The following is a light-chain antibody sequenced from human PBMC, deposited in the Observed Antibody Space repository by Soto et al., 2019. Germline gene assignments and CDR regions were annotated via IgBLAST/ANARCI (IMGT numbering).Light chain of an antibody. J-gene: IGKJ5*01. CDR3: QHFGGTTFT. CDR2: DAS. Sequence: EIVVTQSPVTLALAPGGGGTLSWRGSQSVSSSYIAWYQQRPGQTPSLLIHDASTRATGIPDRFSGSGSGTHFTLTISTLEPGDFAVYYCQHFGGTTFTFGQGTRLEIK. V-gene: IGKV3-20*01. CDR1: QSVSSSY.